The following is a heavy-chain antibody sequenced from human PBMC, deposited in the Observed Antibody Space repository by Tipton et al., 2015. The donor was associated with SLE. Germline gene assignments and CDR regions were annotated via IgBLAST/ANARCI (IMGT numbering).Heavy chain of an antibody. D-gene: IGHD3-3*01. CDR1: GVSISTSRYY. CDR2: LYAGGST. J-gene: IGHJ4*02. Sequence: TLSLTCSVSGVSISTSRYYWGWIRQSPGQGLEWVGSLYAGGSTYFHPSLKSRASISADASKNHFSLKLNSVTAADTAVYYCARVRYDFWSGYFDYWGQGTLVTVSS. CDR3: ARVRYDFWSGYFDY. V-gene: IGHV4-39*02.